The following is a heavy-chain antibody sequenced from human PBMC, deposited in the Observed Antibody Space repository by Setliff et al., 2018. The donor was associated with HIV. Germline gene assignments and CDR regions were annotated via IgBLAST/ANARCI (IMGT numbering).Heavy chain of an antibody. CDR2: MMTIFSTT. D-gene: IGHD1-26*01. V-gene: IGHV1-69*05. CDR1: AGSFSIFA. J-gene: IGHJ3*01. Sequence: SVKVSCKSSAGSFSIFAINWVRQAPGQGLEWMGGMMTIFSTTNYARKFQGRVTITTDESAGTAYMELSNLRSEDTAVYYCATEGAGGSYQRASALDVWGQGTMVTVSS. CDR3: ATEGAGGSYQRASALDV.